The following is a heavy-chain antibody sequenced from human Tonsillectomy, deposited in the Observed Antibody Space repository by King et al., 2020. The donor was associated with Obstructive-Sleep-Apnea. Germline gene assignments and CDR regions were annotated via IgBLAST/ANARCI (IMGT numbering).Heavy chain of an antibody. CDR1: GFTFSSYY. D-gene: IGHD3-22*01. J-gene: IGHJ2*01. CDR2: IRSSSTNI. V-gene: IGHV3-21*01. Sequence: VQLVESGGGLVKPGGSLGLSCVASGFTFSSYYMDWGRRAPVKGLEWVSSIRSSSTNIYYADSVKGRFTISRDNANNSLYLQMNSPRAEDTATYYCARVNYYDSSGSIYWYFDLWGRGTLVTVSS. CDR3: ARVNYYDSSGSIYWYFDL.